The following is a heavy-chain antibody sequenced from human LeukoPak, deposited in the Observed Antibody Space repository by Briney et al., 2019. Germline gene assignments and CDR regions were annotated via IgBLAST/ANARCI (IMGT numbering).Heavy chain of an antibody. D-gene: IGHD1-26*01. V-gene: IGHV3-30*02. CDR3: AKGSQWEPYYFDY. J-gene: IGHJ4*02. Sequence: GGSLRLSCAASGFTFSSYGMHWVRQAPGKGLEWVAFIRYDGSNKHYADSVKGRFTISRDNSKNTLYLQMNSLRAEDTAVYYCAKGSQWEPYYFDYWGQGTLVTVSS. CDR1: GFTFSSYG. CDR2: IRYDGSNK.